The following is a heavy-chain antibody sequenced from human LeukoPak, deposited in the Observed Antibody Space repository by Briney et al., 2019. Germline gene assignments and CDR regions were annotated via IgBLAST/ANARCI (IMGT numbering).Heavy chain of an antibody. D-gene: IGHD5-18*01. V-gene: IGHV3-15*01. J-gene: IGHJ4*02. Sequence: GGSLRLSCAASGLTFGSYTMSWVRQAPGKGLEWVGRIKSKTDGGTTDYAAPVKGRFTISRDDSKNTLYLQMNSLTTEDTAVYFCAHRDTTMVRVDYWGQGTLVTVSS. CDR3: AHRDTTMVRVDY. CDR1: GLTFGSYT. CDR2: IKSKTDGGTT.